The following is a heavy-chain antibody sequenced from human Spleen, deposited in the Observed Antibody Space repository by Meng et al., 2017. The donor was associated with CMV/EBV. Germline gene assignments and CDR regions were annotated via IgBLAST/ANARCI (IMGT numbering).Heavy chain of an antibody. CDR2: IYYSGST. Sequence: SETLSLTCTVSGGSISATGYYWGWIRQPPGKGLEWIGSIYYSGSTYYYPSLKSRVTISVDTSKNQFSLKLSSVTAADAAVYYCARVGGSYLHFDFWGQGTLVTVSS. J-gene: IGHJ4*02. D-gene: IGHD1-26*01. CDR3: ARVGGSYLHFDF. CDR1: GGSISATGYY. V-gene: IGHV4-39*07.